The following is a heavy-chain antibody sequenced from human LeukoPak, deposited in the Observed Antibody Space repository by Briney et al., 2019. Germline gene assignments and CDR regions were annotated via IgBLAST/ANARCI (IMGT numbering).Heavy chain of an antibody. CDR3: ATADYDSSGYLSDY. Sequence: GASVKVSCKASGGTFSSYAISWVRQAPGQGLGWMGRIIPILGIANYAQKFQGRVTITADKSTSTAYMELSSLRSEDTAVYYCATADYDSSGYLSDYWGQGTLVTVSS. V-gene: IGHV1-69*04. CDR2: IIPILGIA. J-gene: IGHJ4*02. CDR1: GGTFSSYA. D-gene: IGHD3-22*01.